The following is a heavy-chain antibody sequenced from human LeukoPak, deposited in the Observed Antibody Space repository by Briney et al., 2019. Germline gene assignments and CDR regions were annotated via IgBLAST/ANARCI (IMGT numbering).Heavy chain of an antibody. CDR3: ARIAAAASLYYFDY. CDR2: IYYSGST. CDR1: GGSISSGGYY. J-gene: IGHJ4*02. D-gene: IGHD6-13*01. V-gene: IGHV4-31*03. Sequence: SQTLSLTCTVSGGSISSGGYYWSWIRQHPGKGLEWIGYIYYSGSTYYNPSLKSRVTISVDTSKNQFSLKLSSVTAADTAVYYCARIAAAASLYYFDYWGQGTLVTVSS.